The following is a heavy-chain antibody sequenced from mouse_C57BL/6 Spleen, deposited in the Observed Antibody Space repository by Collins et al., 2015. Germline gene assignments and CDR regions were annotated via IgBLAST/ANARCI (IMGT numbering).Heavy chain of an antibody. Sequence: QVQLQQSGPELVKPGASVKISCKASGYAFSSSWMNWVKQRPGQGLEWIGRIYPGDGDTNYNGKFKGKATLTADKSSSTAYMQLSSLTSVDSAVYFCAREPLGSSYAMDYWGQGTSVTVSS. D-gene: IGHD1-1*01. V-gene: IGHV1-82*01. J-gene: IGHJ4*01. CDR2: IYPGDGDT. CDR1: GYAFSSSW. CDR3: AREPLGSSYAMDY.